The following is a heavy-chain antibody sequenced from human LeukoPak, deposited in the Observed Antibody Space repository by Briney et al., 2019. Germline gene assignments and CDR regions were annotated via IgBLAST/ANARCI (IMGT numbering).Heavy chain of an antibody. Sequence: GGSLRLSCAASGFTFSSYSMNWVRQAPGKGLEWVSSISSSSSYIYYADSVKGRFTISRDNAKNSLYLQVNCLRAEDTAVYYCARPNLYSTSLDAFDIWGQGTMVTVSS. CDR1: GFTFSSYS. V-gene: IGHV3-21*01. D-gene: IGHD2-8*01. CDR2: ISSSSSYI. CDR3: ARPNLYSTSLDAFDI. J-gene: IGHJ3*02.